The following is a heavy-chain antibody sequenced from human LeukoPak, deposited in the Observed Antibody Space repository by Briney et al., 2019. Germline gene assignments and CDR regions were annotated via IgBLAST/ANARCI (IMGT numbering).Heavy chain of an antibody. J-gene: IGHJ4*02. CDR3: VMDGGY. CDR1: GFTLSSYW. CDR2: IKQDGSEK. V-gene: IGHV3-7*01. D-gene: IGHD3-10*01. Sequence: GGSLRLSCAASGFTLSSYWMSWVRQAPGKGLEWVANIKQDGSEKYYVDSVKGRFTISRDNAKNTLYLQMNSLRAEDTAVYYCVMDGGYWGQGTLVTVSS.